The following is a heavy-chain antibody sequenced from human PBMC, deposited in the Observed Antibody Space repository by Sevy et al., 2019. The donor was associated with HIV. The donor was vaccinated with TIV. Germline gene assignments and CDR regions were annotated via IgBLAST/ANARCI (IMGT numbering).Heavy chain of an antibody. CDR3: ARHCSGGSCYSLLPHYYYGMDV. CDR1: GFTFNMYW. V-gene: IGHV3-7*01. D-gene: IGHD2-15*01. CDR2: IKEDGSER. Sequence: GGSLRLSCAASGFTFNMYWMTWVRQAPGKGLEWVANIKEDGSERNYLDSVKGRFTISRDNAKESLYLQINSLRAEDTAVYYCARHCSGGSCYSLLPHYYYGMDVWGQVTTVTVSS. J-gene: IGHJ6*02.